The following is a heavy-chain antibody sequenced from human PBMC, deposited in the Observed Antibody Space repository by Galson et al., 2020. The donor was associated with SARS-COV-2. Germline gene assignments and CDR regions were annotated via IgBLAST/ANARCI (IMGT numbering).Heavy chain of an antibody. Sequence: TGGSLRLSCAASGFTFSSSWMHWVRQAPGKGLVWVSRINSDGSSTSYADSVKGRFTISRDNAKNTLYLQMNSLRAEDTAVYYCARVGTRSGWKYYFDYWGEGTRVTVSS. D-gene: IGHD6-19*01. V-gene: IGHV3-74*01. CDR1: GFTFSSSW. J-gene: IGHJ4*02. CDR3: ARVGTRSGWKYYFDY. CDR2: INSDGSST.